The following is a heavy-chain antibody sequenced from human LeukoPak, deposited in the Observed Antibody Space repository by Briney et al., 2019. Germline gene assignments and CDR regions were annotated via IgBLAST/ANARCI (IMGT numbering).Heavy chain of an antibody. Sequence: GGSLRLSCAASGFTFSSYAMSWVRQAPGKGLEWVSAISGSGGSTYYADSVKGRFTISRDNSENTLYLQMNSLRAEDTAVYYCAKLLGDSSGYLGGFDYWGQGTLVTVSS. CDR3: AKLLGDSSGYLGGFDY. J-gene: IGHJ4*02. CDR1: GFTFSSYA. CDR2: ISGSGGST. D-gene: IGHD3-22*01. V-gene: IGHV3-23*01.